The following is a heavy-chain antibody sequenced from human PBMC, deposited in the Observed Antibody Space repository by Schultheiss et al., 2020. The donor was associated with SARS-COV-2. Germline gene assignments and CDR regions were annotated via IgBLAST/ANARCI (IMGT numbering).Heavy chain of an antibody. CDR2: MYYTDNT. J-gene: IGHJ4*02. CDR1: GASISRGGYY. Sequence: SQTLSLTCTVSGASISRGGYYWGWIRQPPGKGLEWIGSMYYTDNTYYNPPLKSRVTISADTSKNQFSLKLSSVTAADTAVYHCARLAAYGDYYFDYWGQGTLVTVSS. V-gene: IGHV4-39*01. D-gene: IGHD4-17*01. CDR3: ARLAAYGDYYFDY.